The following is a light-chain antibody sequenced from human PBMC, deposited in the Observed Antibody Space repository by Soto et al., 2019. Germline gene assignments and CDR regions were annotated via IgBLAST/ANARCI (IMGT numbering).Light chain of an antibody. J-gene: IGLJ2*01. CDR1: SSNIGRNT. Sequence: QSVLTQPPSASGTPGQRVTISCSGSSSNIGRNTVNWYQQLPGTAPPVLIYSNNQRPSGVPDRLSGSKSGTSASLAISGLQSEDEADYYCAAWDDSRNAVVFGGGTKVTVL. CDR3: AAWDDSRNAVV. V-gene: IGLV1-44*01. CDR2: SNN.